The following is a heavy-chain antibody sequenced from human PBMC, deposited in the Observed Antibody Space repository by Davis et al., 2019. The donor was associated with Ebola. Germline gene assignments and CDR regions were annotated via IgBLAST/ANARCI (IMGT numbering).Heavy chain of an antibody. V-gene: IGHV3-30*18. CDR2: ISYDGSNK. D-gene: IGHD3-3*01. J-gene: IGHJ6*02. CDR3: AKSPLRFLEFRSSYFGVDV. CDR1: GFTFSSYG. Sequence: GESLKISCAASGFTFSSYGMHWVRQAPGKGLEWVAVISYDGSNKYYADSVKGRFTVSRVNSENTLYLQMNSLRAEDTAVYYCAKSPLRFLEFRSSYFGVDVWGQGTTVTVSS.